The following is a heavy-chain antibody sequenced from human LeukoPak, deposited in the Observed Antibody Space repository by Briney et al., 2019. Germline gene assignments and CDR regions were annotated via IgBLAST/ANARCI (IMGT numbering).Heavy chain of an antibody. CDR3: ATTYYGSGSYYKPEYYFDY. Sequence: GGSLRLSCAASGFTVSSNYMSWVRQAPGKGLEWVSVIYSGGSTYYADSVKGRFTIFRDNSKNTLYLQMNSLRAEDTAVYYCATTYYGSGSYYKPEYYFDYWGQGTLVTVSS. CDR1: GFTVSSNY. CDR2: IYSGGST. J-gene: IGHJ4*02. V-gene: IGHV3-66*01. D-gene: IGHD3-10*01.